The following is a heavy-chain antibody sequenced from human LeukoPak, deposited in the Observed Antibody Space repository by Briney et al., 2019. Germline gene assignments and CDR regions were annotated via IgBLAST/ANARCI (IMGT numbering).Heavy chain of an antibody. J-gene: IGHJ4*02. D-gene: IGHD3-22*01. CDR3: ARDQDYYDSSGYYSYYFDY. CDR1: GFTFSSYE. CDR2: ISASGTIT. Sequence: PGGSLRLSCAASGFTFSSYEMNWVRQAPGKGLEWISYISASGTITHYADSVEGRFTISRDNAKNSLYLQMNSLRAEDTAVYYCARDQDYYDSSGYYSYYFDYWGQGTLVTVSS. V-gene: IGHV3-48*03.